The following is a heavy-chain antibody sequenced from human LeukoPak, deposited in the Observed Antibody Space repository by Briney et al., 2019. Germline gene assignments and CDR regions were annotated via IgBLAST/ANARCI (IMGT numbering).Heavy chain of an antibody. CDR2: IYYSGST. Sequence: PSETLSLTCTVSGGSISSYYWSWIRQPAGKGLEWIGYIYYSGSTNYNPSLKSRVTISVDTSKNQFSLKLSSVTAADTAVYYCARVRQQRWFDPWGQGTLVTVSS. J-gene: IGHJ5*02. CDR1: GGSISSYY. D-gene: IGHD6-13*01. CDR3: ARVRQQRWFDP. V-gene: IGHV4-59*01.